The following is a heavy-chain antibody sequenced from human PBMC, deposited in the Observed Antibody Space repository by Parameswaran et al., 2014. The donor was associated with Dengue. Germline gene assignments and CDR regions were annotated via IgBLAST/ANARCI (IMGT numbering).Heavy chain of an antibody. CDR2: IKSKTDGGTT. V-gene: IGHV3-15*01. D-gene: IGHD3-9*01. J-gene: IGHJ4*02. Sequence: RWIRQPPGKGLEWVGRIKSKTDGGTTDYAAPVKGRFTISRDDSKNTLYLQMNSLKTEDTAVYYCTTVGTYYDILTGYYKVAHYFDYWGQGTLVTVSS. CDR3: TTVGTYYDILTGYYKVAHYFDY.